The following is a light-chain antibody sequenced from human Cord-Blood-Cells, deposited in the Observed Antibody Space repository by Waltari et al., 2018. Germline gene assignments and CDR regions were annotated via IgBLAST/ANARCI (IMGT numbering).Light chain of an antibody. J-gene: IGKJ1*01. CDR1: QSVSSSY. CDR2: GAS. Sequence: EIVLTQSPGTLSLSPGERATLSCKASQSVSSSYLAWYQQKPGQAPRLLIYGASSRATGIPDRFSGSGSVTDFTLTISSLEPEDFAVYYCQQYGSSHTFGQGTKVEIK. V-gene: IGKV3-20*01. CDR3: QQYGSSHT.